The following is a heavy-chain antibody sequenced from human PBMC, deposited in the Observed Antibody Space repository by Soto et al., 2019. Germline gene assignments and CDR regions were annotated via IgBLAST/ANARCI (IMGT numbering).Heavy chain of an antibody. D-gene: IGHD3-22*01. CDR1: GGSISSGGYY. V-gene: IGHV4-31*03. J-gene: IGHJ6*02. Sequence: SETLSLTCTVSGGSISSGGYYWSWIRQHPGKGLEWIGFIYYSGSTYYNPSLKSRVTISVDTFKYQFSLKLSFVTAADTALYYCAREESSGPPLYYGMDVWGQGTTVTVSS. CDR3: AREESSGPPLYYGMDV. CDR2: IYYSGST.